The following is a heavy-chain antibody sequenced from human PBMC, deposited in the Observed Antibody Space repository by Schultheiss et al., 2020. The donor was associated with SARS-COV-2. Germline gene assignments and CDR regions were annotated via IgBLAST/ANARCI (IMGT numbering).Heavy chain of an antibody. D-gene: IGHD4-17*01. J-gene: IGHJ4*02. CDR2: ISSSGSTI. Sequence: GGSLRLSCAASGFTFSDYYMSWIRQAPGKGLEWVSYISSSGSTIYYADSVKGRFTISRDNAKNSLYLQMNSLRAEDTAVYYCASGGRYGDYDWDYFDFWGQGTLVTVSS. CDR1: GFTFSDYY. CDR3: ASGGRYGDYDWDYFDF. V-gene: IGHV3-11*04.